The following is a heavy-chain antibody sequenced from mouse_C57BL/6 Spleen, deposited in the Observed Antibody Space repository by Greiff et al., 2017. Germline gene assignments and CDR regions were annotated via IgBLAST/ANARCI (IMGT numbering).Heavy chain of an antibody. CDR1: GYTFTDYE. V-gene: IGHV1-15*01. Sequence: QVHVKQSGAELVRPGASVTLSCKASGYTFTDYEMHWVKQTPVHGLEWIGAIDPETGGTAYNQKFKGKAILTADKSSSTAYMELRSLTSEDSAVYYCTRGNYDYERFAYWGQGTLVTVSA. J-gene: IGHJ3*01. CDR2: IDPETGGT. CDR3: TRGNYDYERFAY. D-gene: IGHD2-4*01.